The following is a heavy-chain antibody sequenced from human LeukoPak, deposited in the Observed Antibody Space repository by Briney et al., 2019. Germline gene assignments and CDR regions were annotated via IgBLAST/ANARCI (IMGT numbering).Heavy chain of an antibody. J-gene: IGHJ4*02. CDR1: GGSISSSNW. CDR3: ASLVWELEAFYNY. CDR2: IYHSGST. D-gene: IGHD1-26*01. Sequence: PSETLSLTCAVSGGSISSSNWWSWVRQPPGKGLEWIGEIYHSGSTNYNPSLKSRVTISVDKSKNQFSLKLSSVTAADTAVYYCASLVWELEAFYNYWGQGTLVTVSS. V-gene: IGHV4-4*02.